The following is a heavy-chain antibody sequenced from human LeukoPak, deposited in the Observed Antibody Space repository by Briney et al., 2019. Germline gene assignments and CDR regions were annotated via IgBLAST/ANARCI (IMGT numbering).Heavy chain of an antibody. CDR1: GFTFSSYA. D-gene: IGHD3-3*01. CDR2: ISGSGGST. J-gene: IGHJ4*02. V-gene: IGHV3-23*01. CDR3: AKGSGYYPILDY. Sequence: PGGSLRLSCAASGFTFSSYAVSWVRQAPGKGLEWVSAISGSGGSTYYADSVKGRFTISRDNSKNTLYLQMNSLRAEDTAVYYCAKGSGYYPILDYWGQGTLVTVSS.